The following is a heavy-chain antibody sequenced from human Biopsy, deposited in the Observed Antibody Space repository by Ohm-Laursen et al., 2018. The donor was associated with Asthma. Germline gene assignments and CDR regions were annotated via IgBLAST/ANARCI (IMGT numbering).Heavy chain of an antibody. Sequence: SLRLSCSASGFTFDDYAMHWVRQAPGKGLEWVSGISWNSGSIGYADSVKGRFTISRDNAKNSLYLQMNSLRAEDTAVYYCARVKDGYNFDYWGQGILVTVSS. CDR2: ISWNSGSI. V-gene: IGHV3-9*01. J-gene: IGHJ4*02. CDR3: ARVKDGYNFDY. D-gene: IGHD5-24*01. CDR1: GFTFDDYA.